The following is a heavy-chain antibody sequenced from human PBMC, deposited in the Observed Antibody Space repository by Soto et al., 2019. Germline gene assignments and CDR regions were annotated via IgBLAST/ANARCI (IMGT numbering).Heavy chain of an antibody. CDR1: GGSISRGGYY. Sequence: QVQLQESGPGLVKPSQTLSLTCTVSGGSISRGGYYWSWIRQNPGKGLEWSGYTYHSVSTYYNPSGQRRVTISVDTSKNQFSLKLTSVTAAATAGYYCARDPGPWGQGTLVTGAS. V-gene: IGHV4-31*03. J-gene: IGHJ5*02. CDR3: ARDPGP. CDR2: TYHSVST.